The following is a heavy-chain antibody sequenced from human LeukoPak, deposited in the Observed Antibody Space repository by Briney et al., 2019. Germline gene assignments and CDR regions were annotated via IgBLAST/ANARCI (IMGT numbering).Heavy chain of an antibody. CDR1: GFTFSSYA. CDR2: IRYDGGNA. J-gene: IGHJ4*02. V-gene: IGHV3-30*02. Sequence: GGSLRLSCAASGFTFSSYAMSWVRQAPGKGLEWVAFIRYDGGNAYYVDSVKGRFTISRDMSKNTLNLQMNSLRVEDTAMFYCARDLSFGSLDFRGQGTLVTVSS. D-gene: IGHD1-26*01. CDR3: ARDLSFGSLDF.